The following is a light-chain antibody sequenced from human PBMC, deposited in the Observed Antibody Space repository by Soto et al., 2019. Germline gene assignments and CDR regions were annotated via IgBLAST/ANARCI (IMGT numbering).Light chain of an antibody. CDR1: SSDVGKYDR. V-gene: IGLV2-18*02. Sequence: QSVLTQPPSVSGSPGQSVTISCTGTSSDVGKYDRVSWYQQPPGTAPKLIIYEAINRPSGVPARFSGSKSGNTASLTISGLQAEDEADYHCSSYMSTSRYVFGAGTKVTVL. CDR2: EAI. J-gene: IGLJ1*01. CDR3: SSYMSTSRYV.